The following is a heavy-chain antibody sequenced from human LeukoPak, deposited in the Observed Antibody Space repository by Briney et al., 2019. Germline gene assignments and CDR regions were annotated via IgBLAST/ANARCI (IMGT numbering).Heavy chain of an antibody. CDR2: VRYDGSNK. V-gene: IGHV3-30*02. D-gene: IGHD1-26*01. Sequence: PGGSLRLSCAASGFTFSSYGMHWVRQAPGKGLEGLAFVRYDGSNKYYADPVKVRFTISRDNSKNTLYLQMNSLRAEDTAVYYCAKGHADEKYSASYGLDYWGQGTLVTASS. CDR1: GFTFSSYG. CDR3: AKGHADEKYSASYGLDY. J-gene: IGHJ4*02.